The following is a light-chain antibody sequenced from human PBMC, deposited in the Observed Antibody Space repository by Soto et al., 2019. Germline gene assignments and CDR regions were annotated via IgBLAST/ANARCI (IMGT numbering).Light chain of an antibody. CDR2: DVS. Sequence: QSVLTQPASVSGSPGQSITISCTGTSSDVGGYKFVSWYQQHPGKAPKLMIYDVSNRPSGVSNRFSGSKSGNTASLTISGRQAEDEADYYCSSYTSSGTLVVFGGGTKRTVL. CDR1: SSDVGGYKF. J-gene: IGLJ2*01. V-gene: IGLV2-14*03. CDR3: SSYTSSGTLVV.